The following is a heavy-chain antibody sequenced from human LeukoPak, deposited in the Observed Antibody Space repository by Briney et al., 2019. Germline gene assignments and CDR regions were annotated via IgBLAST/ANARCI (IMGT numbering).Heavy chain of an antibody. CDR3: ARTSYCYDSSGYSHFDY. Sequence: SETLSLTCAVSGYSISSGYYWGWIRQPPGKGLEWIGSIYHSGSTYYNPSLKSRVTISVDTSKNQFSLKLSSVTAADTAVYYCARTSYCYDSSGYSHFDYWGQGTLVTVSS. CDR2: IYHSGST. D-gene: IGHD3-22*01. J-gene: IGHJ4*02. CDR1: GYSISSGYY. V-gene: IGHV4-38-2*01.